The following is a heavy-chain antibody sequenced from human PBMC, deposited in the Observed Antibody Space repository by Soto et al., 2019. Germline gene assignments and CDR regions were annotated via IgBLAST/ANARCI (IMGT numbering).Heavy chain of an antibody. CDR3: GLLYRPDP. D-gene: IGHD3-10*01. J-gene: IGHJ5*02. Sequence: PGGSLRLSWAAVGGIVTDDGMHWVRQAKRKGREWVGLIKSRTAGGTGEYAAPVTVRFTISRDDTKNTVYLQMNSLSTDYTAVYYCGLLYRPDPWGQGTLLTVSS. CDR2: IKSRTAGGTG. V-gene: IGHV3-15*07. CDR1: GGIVTDDG.